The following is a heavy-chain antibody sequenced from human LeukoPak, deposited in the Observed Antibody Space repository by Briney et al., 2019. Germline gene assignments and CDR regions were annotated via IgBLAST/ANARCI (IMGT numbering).Heavy chain of an antibody. V-gene: IGHV3-33*01. Sequence: PGRSLRLSCAASGFTFSNYGMQWVRQAPGKGLEWVAVIWYDGTNKYYADSVKGRFTISRDNSKNTLHLQMNSLRAEDTAVYYCARGRGYDSGTYNYAFSDYWGQGTLVTVSS. CDR3: ARGRGYDSGTYNYAFSDY. CDR2: IWYDGTNK. J-gene: IGHJ4*02. D-gene: IGHD3-22*01. CDR1: GFTFSNYG.